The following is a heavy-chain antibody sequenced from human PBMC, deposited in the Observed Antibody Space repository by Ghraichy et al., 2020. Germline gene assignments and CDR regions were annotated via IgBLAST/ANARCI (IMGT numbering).Heavy chain of an antibody. Sequence: GGSLRLSCAASGFTFSSYAMSWVRQAPGKGLEWVSAIGGSGGSTYYADSVKGRFTISRDNSKNTLYLQMNSLRAEDTAVYYCAKAGGYDYAWYFDLWGRGTLVTVSS. J-gene: IGHJ2*01. CDR3: AKAGGYDYAWYFDL. V-gene: IGHV3-23*01. CDR1: GFTFSSYA. D-gene: IGHD5-12*01. CDR2: IGGSGGST.